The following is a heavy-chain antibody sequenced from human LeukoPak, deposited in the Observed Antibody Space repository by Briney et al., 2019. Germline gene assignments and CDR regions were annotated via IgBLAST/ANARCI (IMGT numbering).Heavy chain of an antibody. CDR1: GFTFSDYY. J-gene: IGHJ3*02. D-gene: IGHD5-24*01. CDR3: ARDPYAEVGATIPLRAFDI. V-gene: IGHV3-11*04. Sequence: PGGSLRLSCAASGFTFSDYYMSWMRQAPGKGPEWVSYISSSGSSIYYADSVKGRFTISRDNAKNSLYVQMNSLRAEDTAVYYCARDPYAEVGATIPLRAFDIWGQGAMVTVSS. CDR2: ISSSGSSI.